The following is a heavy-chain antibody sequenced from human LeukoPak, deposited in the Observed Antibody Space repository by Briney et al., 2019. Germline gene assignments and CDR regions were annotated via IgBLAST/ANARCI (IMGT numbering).Heavy chain of an antibody. J-gene: IGHJ3*02. CDR1: GGSISSYY. D-gene: IGHD3-3*01. V-gene: IGHV4-59*01. CDR2: IYYSGST. CDR3: ARRYYDFWSGAHGAFDI. Sequence: SETLSLTCTVSGGSISSYYWSWIRQPPGKGLKWIGYIYYSGSTNYNPSLKSRVTISVDTSKNQFSLKLSSVTAADTAVYYCARRYYDFWSGAHGAFDIWGQGTMVTVSS.